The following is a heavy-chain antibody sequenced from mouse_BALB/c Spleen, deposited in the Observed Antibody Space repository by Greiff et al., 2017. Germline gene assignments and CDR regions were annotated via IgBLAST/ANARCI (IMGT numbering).Heavy chain of an antibody. CDR1: GFTFSSYA. V-gene: IGHV5-9-4*01. J-gene: IGHJ4*01. CDR3: ARADYYGSSRDY. D-gene: IGHD1-1*01. Sequence: EVKLVESGGGLVKPGGSLKLSCAASGFTFSSYAMSWVRQSPEKRLEWVAEISSGGSYTYYPDTVTGRFTISRDNAKNTLYLEMSSLRSEDTAMYCCARADYYGSSRDYWGQGTSVTVSS. CDR2: ISSGGSYT.